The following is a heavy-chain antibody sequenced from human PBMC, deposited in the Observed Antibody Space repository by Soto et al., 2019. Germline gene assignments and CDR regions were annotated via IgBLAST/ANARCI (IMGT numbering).Heavy chain of an antibody. D-gene: IGHD2-15*01. V-gene: IGHV1-69*12. J-gene: IGHJ2*01. CDR2: IIPIFGTT. CDR1: GGTFSSYA. CDR3: ARVVTVVKSFHYWYFDL. Sequence: QVQLVQSGAEVKKPGSSVKVSCKASGGTFSSYAISWVRQAPGQGLEWMGGIIPIFGTTNYEQKIQGRVTITADESTSTAYMELSSLRSEDTAVYYCARVVTVVKSFHYWYFDLWGRGTLVTVSS.